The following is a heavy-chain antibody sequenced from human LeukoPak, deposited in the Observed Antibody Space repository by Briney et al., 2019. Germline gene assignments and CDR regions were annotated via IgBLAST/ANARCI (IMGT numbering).Heavy chain of an antibody. CDR3: AKDSAAAGFNHFDY. D-gene: IGHD6-13*01. CDR1: GFTFDDYA. J-gene: IGHJ4*02. Sequence: PGGSLRLSCAASGFTFDDYAMHWVRQAPGEGLEWVSGISWNSGSIGYADSVKGRFTISRDNAKNSLYLQMNSLRAEDMALYYCAKDSAAAGFNHFDYWGQGTLVTVSS. CDR2: ISWNSGSI. V-gene: IGHV3-9*03.